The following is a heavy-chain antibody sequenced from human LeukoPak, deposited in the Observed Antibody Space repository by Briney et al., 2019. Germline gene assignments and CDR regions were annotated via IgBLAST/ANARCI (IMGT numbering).Heavy chain of an antibody. CDR2: INAGNGNT. Sequence: GASVKVSCKASGYTFTSYAMHWVRQAPGQRLEWMGWINAGNGNTKYSQKFQGRVTITRDTSASTAYMELSSPRSEDTAVYYCARDPFNPDCSSTSCPDAFDIRGQGTMVTVSS. V-gene: IGHV1-3*01. J-gene: IGHJ3*02. D-gene: IGHD2-2*01. CDR3: ARDPFNPDCSSTSCPDAFDI. CDR1: GYTFTSYA.